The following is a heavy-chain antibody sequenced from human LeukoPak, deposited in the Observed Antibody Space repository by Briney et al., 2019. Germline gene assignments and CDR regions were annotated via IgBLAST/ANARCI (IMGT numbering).Heavy chain of an antibody. J-gene: IGHJ4*02. CDR3: AKGHSDFGTGFDL. D-gene: IGHD4-17*01. V-gene: IGHV3-23*01. Sequence: GGSLRLSCAASGFRFSDFALSWVRQAPGKGLECVSVISGSGGRTYFAESVKARFTISRDNSENTLYLQMNSLTADDTAVYYCAKGHSDFGTGFDLWGQGTLVTVSS. CDR1: GFRFSDFA. CDR2: ISGSGGRT.